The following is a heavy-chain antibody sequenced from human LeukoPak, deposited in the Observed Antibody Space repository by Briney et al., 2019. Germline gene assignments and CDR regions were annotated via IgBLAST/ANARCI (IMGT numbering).Heavy chain of an antibody. Sequence: GGSLRLSCAASGFTFSSYAMSWVRQAPGKGLEWVSSISSSSRYIYYADSVRGRFTISRDNANNSLYLKMNSLRDEDTAVYYCARDSSSWYIFDYWGQGTMVTVSS. V-gene: IGHV3-21*01. J-gene: IGHJ4*02. D-gene: IGHD6-13*01. CDR2: ISSSSRYI. CDR1: GFTFSSYA. CDR3: ARDSSSWYIFDY.